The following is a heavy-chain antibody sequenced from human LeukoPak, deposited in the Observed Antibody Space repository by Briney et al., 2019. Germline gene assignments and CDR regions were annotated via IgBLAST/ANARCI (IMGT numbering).Heavy chain of an antibody. J-gene: IGHJ6*03. V-gene: IGHV4-59*12. Sequence: SETLSLTCTVSGGSISSYYWSWIRQPPGKGLEWIGYIYYSGSTNYNPSLKSRVTISVDRSKNQFSLKLSSVTAADTAVYYCARDGAESYCSGGSCYSRGYYYYMDVWGKGTTVTVSS. D-gene: IGHD2-15*01. CDR2: IYYSGST. CDR3: ARDGAESYCSGGSCYSRGYYYYMDV. CDR1: GGSISSYY.